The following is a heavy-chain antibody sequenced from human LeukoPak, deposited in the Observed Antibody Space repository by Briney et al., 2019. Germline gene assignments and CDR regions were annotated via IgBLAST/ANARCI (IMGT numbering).Heavy chain of an antibody. CDR2: INHSGST. CDR1: GGSFSGYY. Sequence: SETLSLTCAVYGGSFSGYYWSWIRQPPGKGLEWIGEINHSGSTNYNPSLKSRVTISVDASKNQFSLKLSSVTAADTAVYYCARARLSGSYSPANFDYWGQGTLVTVSS. D-gene: IGHD3-10*01. V-gene: IGHV4-34*01. CDR3: ARARLSGSYSPANFDY. J-gene: IGHJ4*02.